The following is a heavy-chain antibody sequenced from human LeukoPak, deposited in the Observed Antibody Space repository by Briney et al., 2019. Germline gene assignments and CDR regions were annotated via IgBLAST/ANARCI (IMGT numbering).Heavy chain of an antibody. D-gene: IGHD2-2*01. CDR2: MNPNSGNT. Sequence: AASVKVSCKASGYTFTSYDINWVRQATGQGLEWMGWMNPNSGNTGYAQKFQGRVTITRNTSISTAYMELSSLRSEDTAVYYCARGKYQLFHNWFDPWGQGTLVTVSS. CDR1: GYTFTSYD. CDR3: ARGKYQLFHNWFDP. J-gene: IGHJ5*02. V-gene: IGHV1-8*03.